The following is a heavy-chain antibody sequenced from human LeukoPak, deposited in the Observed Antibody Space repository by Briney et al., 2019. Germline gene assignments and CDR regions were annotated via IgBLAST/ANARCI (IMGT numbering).Heavy chain of an antibody. J-gene: IGHJ4*02. D-gene: IGHD3-9*01. CDR2: ISWNSGSI. Sequence: QSGGSLRLSCAASGFTFDDYAMHWVRQAPGKGLEWVSGISWNSGSIGYADSVKGRFTISRDNAKNSLYLQMNSLRAEDTAVYYCARASILTGYYHFDYWGQGTLVTVSS. V-gene: IGHV3-9*01. CDR1: GFTFDDYA. CDR3: ARASILTGYYHFDY.